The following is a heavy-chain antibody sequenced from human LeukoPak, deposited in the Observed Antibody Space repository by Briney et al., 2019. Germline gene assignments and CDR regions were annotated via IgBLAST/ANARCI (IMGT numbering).Heavy chain of an antibody. V-gene: IGHV3-23*01. J-gene: IGHJ4*02. D-gene: IGHD3-9*01. CDR3: AKLGDILTGYPYYFDC. CDR2: ISGSGGST. CDR1: GFTFSSYG. Sequence: GGTLRLSCAASGFTFSSYGMSWVRQAPGKGLEWVSAISGSGGSTYYADSVKGRFTISRDNSKNTLYLQMNSLRAEDTAVYYCAKLGDILTGYPYYFDCWGQGTLVTVSS.